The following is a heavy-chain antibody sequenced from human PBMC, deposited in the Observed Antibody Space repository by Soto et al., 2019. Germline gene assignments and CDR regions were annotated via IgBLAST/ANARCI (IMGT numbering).Heavy chain of an antibody. CDR1: GYSVSSNSAA. D-gene: IGHD1-7*01. Sequence: SQTLSLTCAISGYSVSSNSAAWNWIRQSPSRGLEWLGRTYYRSKWYNDYAVSVKSRITINPDTSKNQFSLQLNSVTPEDTAVYYCARELELPGDYYYGMDVWGQGTTVTVSS. CDR2: TYYRSKWYN. V-gene: IGHV6-1*01. J-gene: IGHJ6*02. CDR3: ARELELPGDYYYGMDV.